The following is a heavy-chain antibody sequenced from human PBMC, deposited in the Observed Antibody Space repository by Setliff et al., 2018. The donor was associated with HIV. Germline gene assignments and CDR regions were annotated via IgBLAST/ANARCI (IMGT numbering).Heavy chain of an antibody. CDR3: ARDGLAYCGGDCYSSWFDP. CDR2: INPNNGDT. D-gene: IGHD2-21*02. J-gene: IGHJ5*02. V-gene: IGHV1-2*02. CDR1: GYIFTVYH. Sequence: GASVKVSCKASGYIFTVYHIHWVRQAPGQGLEWMGWINPNNGDTKYAQKFQGRVTMTRDTSITTAYMDLDRLSYDDTAVYYCARDGLAYCGGDCYSSWFDPWGQGTLVTVSS.